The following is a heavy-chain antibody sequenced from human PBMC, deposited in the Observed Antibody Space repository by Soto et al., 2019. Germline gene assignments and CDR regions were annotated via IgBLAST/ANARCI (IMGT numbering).Heavy chain of an antibody. D-gene: IGHD1-26*01. CDR1: GGSIRSNNW. J-gene: IGHJ4*02. CDR3: ARVYSGSYSDY. V-gene: IGHV4-4*02. CDR2: IFQSGST. Sequence: QVQLQESGPGLVKPSGTLSLTCAVSGGSIRSNNWWSWVRQPPGKGLEWIGEIFQSGSTYYNPSLKTRVTISVDNSKSQFSLKLSSVTAADTAVYYCARVYSGSYSDYWGQGTLVTVSS.